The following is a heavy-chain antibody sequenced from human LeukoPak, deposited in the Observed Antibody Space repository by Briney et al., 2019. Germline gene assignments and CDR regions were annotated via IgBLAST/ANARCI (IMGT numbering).Heavy chain of an antibody. V-gene: IGHV3-30-3*01. CDR2: ISYDGGNT. CDR3: AKEGTGIHFDY. Sequence: PGGSLRLSCAASGFTFSSNAIHWVRQAPGKGLEGVAEISYDGGNTYYADSVKGRFTISRDNSKNTLYLQMNSLRAEDTAVYYFAKEGTGIHFDYWGQGTLVTVSS. D-gene: IGHD1-1*01. J-gene: IGHJ4*02. CDR1: GFTFSSNA.